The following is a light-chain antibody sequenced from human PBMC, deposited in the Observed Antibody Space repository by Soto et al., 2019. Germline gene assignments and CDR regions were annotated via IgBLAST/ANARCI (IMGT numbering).Light chain of an antibody. Sequence: DIQMTQSPSSLSASVGDRVTITCRAGQSISSYLNWYQQKPGKAPNLLIYAASSLQSGVPSRFSGRGSGTDFTLTISSLQPEDFATYYCQQSYDNPLTFGGGTKV. CDR3: QQSYDNPLT. CDR2: AAS. CDR1: QSISSY. J-gene: IGKJ4*01. V-gene: IGKV1-39*01.